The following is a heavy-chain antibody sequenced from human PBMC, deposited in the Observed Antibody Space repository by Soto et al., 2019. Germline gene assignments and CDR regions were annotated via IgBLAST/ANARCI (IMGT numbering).Heavy chain of an antibody. J-gene: IGHJ3*02. CDR2: ISSSSSYI. CDR3: ARPYSSSWSPDAFDI. V-gene: IGHV3-21*01. D-gene: IGHD6-13*01. Sequence: PGGSLRLSCAASGFTFSSYSMSWVRQAPGKGLEWVSSISSSSSYIYYADSVKGRFTISRDNAKNSLYLQMNSLRAEDTAVYYCARPYSSSWSPDAFDIWGQGTMVTVSS. CDR1: GFTFSSYS.